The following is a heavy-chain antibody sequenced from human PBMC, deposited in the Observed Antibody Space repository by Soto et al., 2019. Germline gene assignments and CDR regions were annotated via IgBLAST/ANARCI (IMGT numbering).Heavy chain of an antibody. CDR1: GGTFRSYA. J-gene: IGHJ6*02. D-gene: IGHD2-8*01. Sequence: QVQLVQSGAEVREPGSSVKVSCEASGGTFRSYAINWVRQAPGQGLEWKGGIIPMFGKANYAEKFLGRVTITADEATRTAYMEVSSLKSEDTAVYYCARSMETNYFYCMDVWGLGTTVTVSS. CDR3: ARSMETNYFYCMDV. V-gene: IGHV1-69*01. CDR2: IIPMFGKA.